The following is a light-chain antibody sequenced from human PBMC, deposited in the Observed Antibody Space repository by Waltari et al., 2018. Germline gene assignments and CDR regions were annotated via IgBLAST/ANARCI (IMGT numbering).Light chain of an antibody. CDR1: QDINNH. CDR3: QKYNDVPRP. CDR2: AAS. J-gene: IGKJ4*01. V-gene: IGKV1-27*01. Sequence: DIQMTQSPSSLSASVGDRVTITCRASQDINNHLAWYQRKPGKLPQLLIYAASTLHSGVPSRFSVSRSGTEFTLTISSLQPEDFATYYCQKYNDVPRPFGGGTKVEIK.